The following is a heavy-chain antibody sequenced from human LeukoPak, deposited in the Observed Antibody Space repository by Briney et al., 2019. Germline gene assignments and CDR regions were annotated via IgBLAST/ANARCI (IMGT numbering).Heavy chain of an antibody. CDR2: ISGSGGST. V-gene: IGHV3-23*01. Sequence: PGGSLRLSCAASGFTFSSYSMSWVRQAPGKGLEWVSAISGSGGSTHYADSVKGRFTISRDNSKNTLYLQMNSLSGEDTAVYYCARDKDWYFDSWGQGTLVTVSS. CDR3: ARDKDWYFDS. D-gene: IGHD3/OR15-3a*01. CDR1: GFTFSSYS. J-gene: IGHJ4*02.